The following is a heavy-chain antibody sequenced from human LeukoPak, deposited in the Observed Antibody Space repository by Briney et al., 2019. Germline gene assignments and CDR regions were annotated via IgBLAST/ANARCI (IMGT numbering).Heavy chain of an antibody. CDR3: ARHGPPRAGWGRKYYYMDV. CDR2: INHSGST. J-gene: IGHJ6*03. V-gene: IGHV4-34*01. Sequence: PSETLSLTCAVYGGPFSGYYWSWIRQPPGKGLEWIGEINHSGSTNYNPSLKSRVTISVDTSKNQFSLKLSSVTAADAAVYYCARHGPPRAGWGRKYYYMDVWGKGTTVTISS. CDR1: GGPFSGYY. D-gene: IGHD3-16*01.